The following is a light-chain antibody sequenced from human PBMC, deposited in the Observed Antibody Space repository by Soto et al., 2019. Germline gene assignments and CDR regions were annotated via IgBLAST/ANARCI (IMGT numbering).Light chain of an antibody. CDR1: SSNIGGNT. CDR2: SDN. J-gene: IGLJ2*01. CDR3: AAWDDSLNGHV. V-gene: IGLV1-44*01. Sequence: QSVLTQPPSASGTPGQRVTFSCSGSSSNIGGNTVNWYQQLPGTAPKLLIYSDNQRPSGVPDRFSGSRSGTSASLAISGLQSEDEADYYCAAWDDSLNGHVFGGVTKLTVL.